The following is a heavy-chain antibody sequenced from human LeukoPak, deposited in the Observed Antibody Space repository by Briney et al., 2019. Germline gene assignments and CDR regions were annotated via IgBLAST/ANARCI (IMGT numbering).Heavy chain of an antibody. Sequence: GGSLRLSCAASGFTFSSYGMHWVRQAPGKGLEWVAVISYDGSNKYYADSVKGRFTISRENSKNTLYLQMNRLRAEDKAVYYCAKDPYPYYYGSGTRCDYWGRGTLVTV. J-gene: IGHJ4*02. CDR3: AKDPYPYYYGSGTRCDY. V-gene: IGHV3-30*18. D-gene: IGHD3-10*01. CDR2: ISYDGSNK. CDR1: GFTFSSYG.